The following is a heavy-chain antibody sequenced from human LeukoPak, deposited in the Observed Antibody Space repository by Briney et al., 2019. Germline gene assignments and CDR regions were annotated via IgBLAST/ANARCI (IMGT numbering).Heavy chain of an antibody. D-gene: IGHD5-24*01. J-gene: IGHJ4*02. Sequence: PGGPVRLSCAASGFTFSSSTMNWARHAPGKGREGVSSISDSSSVQYYADSVEGPFTISRDNAKNSLYLQVNSLRVEDTGVYDCVRGDGRDCWGPGTLVTVS. CDR2: ISDSSSVQ. CDR3: VRGDGRDC. V-gene: IGHV3-21*01. CDR1: GFTFSSST.